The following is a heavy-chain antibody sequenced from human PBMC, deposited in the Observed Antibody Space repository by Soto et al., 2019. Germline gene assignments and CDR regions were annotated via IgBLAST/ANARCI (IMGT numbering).Heavy chain of an antibody. Sequence: ASVKVSCKASGYTFTNYDINWVRQATGQGPEYMGWMNPNSGRVTYAEKFQGRVTITADDSTSTAYMELSRLRADDTAIYFCADLSLGYCITTTCAPDYWGQGTLVTSPQ. CDR2: MNPNSGRV. CDR3: ADLSLGYCITTTCAPDY. D-gene: IGHD2-2*01. V-gene: IGHV1-8*01. J-gene: IGHJ4*02. CDR1: GYTFTNYD.